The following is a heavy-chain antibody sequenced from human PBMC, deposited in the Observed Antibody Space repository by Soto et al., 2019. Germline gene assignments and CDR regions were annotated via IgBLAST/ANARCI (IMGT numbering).Heavy chain of an antibody. CDR3: TGEHVVTIFRRGQRGSFDN. CDR2: ITSGSDYI. V-gene: IGHV3-21*01. D-gene: IGHD3-9*01. Sequence: GSLRLSCAASGFTFSSYTMNWVRQAPGKGLEWVAFITSGSDYIYYADSVKGRFTISRDDANNSLFLQMSSLRAEDTAVYYCTGEHVVTIFRRGQRGSFDNWSQGTLVTVSS. CDR1: GFTFSSYT. J-gene: IGHJ4*02.